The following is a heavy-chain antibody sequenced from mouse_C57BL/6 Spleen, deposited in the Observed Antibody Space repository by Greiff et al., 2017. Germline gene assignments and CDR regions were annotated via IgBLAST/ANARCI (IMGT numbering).Heavy chain of an antibody. V-gene: IGHV1-72*01. J-gene: IGHJ4*01. D-gene: IGHD2-5*01. CDR2: IDPNSGGT. Sequence: VQLQQPGAELVKPGASVKLSCKASGYTFTSYWMHWVKQRPGRGLEWIGRIDPNSGGTKYNEKFKSKATLTVDKPSSTAYMQLSSLTSEDSAVYYCATCYSNYVVYAMDYWGQGTSVTVSS. CDR1: GYTFTSYW. CDR3: ATCYSNYVVYAMDY.